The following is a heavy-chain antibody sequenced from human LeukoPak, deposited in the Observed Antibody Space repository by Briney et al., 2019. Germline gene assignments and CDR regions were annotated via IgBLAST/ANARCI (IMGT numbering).Heavy chain of an antibody. CDR2: IYYSGST. CDR3: ARAGYGDSDFDY. V-gene: IGHV4-59*08. D-gene: IGHD4-17*01. CDR1: GGSISSYY. Sequence: PSETLSLTCTVSGGSISSYYWSWIRQPPGKGLEWIGYIYYSGSTNYNPSLKSRVTISVDTSKNQFSLKLSSVTAADTAMYYCARAGYGDSDFDYWGQGTLVTVSS. J-gene: IGHJ4*02.